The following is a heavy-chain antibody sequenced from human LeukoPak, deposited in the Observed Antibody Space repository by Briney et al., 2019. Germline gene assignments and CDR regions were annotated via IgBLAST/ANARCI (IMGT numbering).Heavy chain of an antibody. CDR3: ARNAGTYDFWSGFPYYYYYMDV. V-gene: IGHV4-39*02. Sequence: SETLSLTCTVSGGSISSSSYYWGWIRQPPGKGLEWVGRIYYSGSTYYNPSLNSRATISVDTSKNHFSLKLSSVTAAETVVYYCARNAGTYDFWSGFPYYYYYMDVWGKGTTVTVCS. CDR2: IYYSGST. D-gene: IGHD3-3*01. J-gene: IGHJ6*03. CDR1: GGSISSSSYY.